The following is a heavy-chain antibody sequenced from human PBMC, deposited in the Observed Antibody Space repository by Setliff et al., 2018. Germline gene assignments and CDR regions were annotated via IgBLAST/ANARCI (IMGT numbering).Heavy chain of an antibody. CDR2: NSA. Sequence: GASVKVSCKTSGYTFTNYGINWVRQAPGQGLEWMGWNSAYAQKFQGRVTMTTDTPTNTAYMELRSLRTDDTAVYYCARGPPDFVVVPAAAKFDYWGQGTLVTVSS. CDR1: GYTFTNYG. D-gene: IGHD2-2*01. CDR3: ARGPPDFVVVPAAAKFDY. V-gene: IGHV1-18*01. J-gene: IGHJ4*02.